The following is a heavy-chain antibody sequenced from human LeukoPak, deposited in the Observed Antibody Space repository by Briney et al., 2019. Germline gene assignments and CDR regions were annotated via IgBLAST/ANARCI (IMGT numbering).Heavy chain of an antibody. D-gene: IGHD4-17*01. J-gene: IGHJ1*01. CDR2: IIPIFGTA. Sequence: SVKVSCKASGGTFSSYAISWVRQAPGQGLEWMGRIIPIFGTANYAQKFQGRVTITTEESTSTAYMELSSLRSEDTAVYYCASPLTTVTTGYFQHWGQGTLVTVSS. V-gene: IGHV1-69*05. CDR3: ASPLTTVTTGYFQH. CDR1: GGTFSSYA.